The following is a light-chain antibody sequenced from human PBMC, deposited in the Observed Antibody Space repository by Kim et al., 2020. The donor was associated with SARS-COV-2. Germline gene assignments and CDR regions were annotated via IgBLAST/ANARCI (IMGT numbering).Light chain of an antibody. CDR1: ALPKQY. CDR2: KDT. Sequence: SQGQTARITCSGDALPKQYASWYQQKAGQAPLLLIYKDTEMPSGIPERFSGSSSGTTVTLTIRGVQAEDEADYHCQSADSSGAYVIFGGGTQLTVL. V-gene: IGLV3-25*03. J-gene: IGLJ2*01. CDR3: QSADSSGAYVI.